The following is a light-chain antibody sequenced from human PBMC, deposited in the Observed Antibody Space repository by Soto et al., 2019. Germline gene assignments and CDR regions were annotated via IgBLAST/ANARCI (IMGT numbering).Light chain of an antibody. V-gene: IGLV2-18*02. CDR2: EVS. J-gene: IGLJ1*01. CDR1: SSDVGSNNR. CDR3: CSFTSANTYV. Sequence: QSALTQPPSVSGSPGQSVTISCTGTSSDVGSNNRVSWYQQPPGTVPKVMIYEVSNRPSGVPDRFSWSKSGNTASLTISGLQAEDEDDYYCCSFTSANTYVFGAGTKVTVL.